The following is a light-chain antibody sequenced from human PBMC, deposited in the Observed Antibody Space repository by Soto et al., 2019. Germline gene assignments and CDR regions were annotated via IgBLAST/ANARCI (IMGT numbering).Light chain of an antibody. CDR2: ATS. Sequence: DVQMTQSPSSLSAFVGDRVSITCRASQGIAPYLAWFQQKPGKVPKLLIYATSTLQSGVPSRFSGSGSGTDFTLTINSLQPEDVGTYYCQKYNCASLTFGGGTKVEIK. J-gene: IGKJ4*01. CDR1: QGIAPY. V-gene: IGKV1-27*01. CDR3: QKYNCASLT.